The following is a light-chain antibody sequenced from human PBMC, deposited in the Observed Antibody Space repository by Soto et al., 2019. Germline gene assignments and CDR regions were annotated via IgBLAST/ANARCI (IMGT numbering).Light chain of an antibody. Sequence: EIVLTQSPGTLSLSPGERATVSCRASQSVSNNYLAWYQQKPGQAPRLLIYAASNRARGIPDRFGGSGSEADFTLTVSRLETEDFAAYYCQQYGTAPWTFGQGIKVEI. CDR1: QSVSNNY. CDR3: QQYGTAPWT. CDR2: AAS. V-gene: IGKV3-20*01. J-gene: IGKJ1*01.